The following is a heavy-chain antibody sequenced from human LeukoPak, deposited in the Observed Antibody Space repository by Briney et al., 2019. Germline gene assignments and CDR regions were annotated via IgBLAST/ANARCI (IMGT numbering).Heavy chain of an antibody. CDR1: GGSISNYY. J-gene: IGHJ5*02. Sequence: RAPETLSLTCTVSGGSISNYYWNWIRQPPGKRLEWIGSVYHSGNTNYNPSLGSRVTMSVDTSKNQFSLKLNSVTATDTAVYYCARRISGDYGNWLDPWGQGTLVTVSS. CDR3: ARRISGDYGNWLDP. CDR2: VYHSGNT. V-gene: IGHV4-59*01. D-gene: IGHD4-17*01.